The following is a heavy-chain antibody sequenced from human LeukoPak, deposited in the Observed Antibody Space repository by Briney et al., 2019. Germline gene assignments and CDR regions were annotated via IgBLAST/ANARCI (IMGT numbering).Heavy chain of an antibody. CDR1: GFTFSSYG. J-gene: IGHJ4*02. CDR3: AREGELERLDY. V-gene: IGHV3-33*01. Sequence: GGSLRLSCAASGFTFSSYGMHWVRQAPGKGLEWVAVIWYDGSNKYYADSVKGRFTISRDNSKNTLYLQMNSLRAEDTAVYYCAREGELERLDYWGQGTLVTVSS. CDR2: IWYDGSNK. D-gene: IGHD1-1*01.